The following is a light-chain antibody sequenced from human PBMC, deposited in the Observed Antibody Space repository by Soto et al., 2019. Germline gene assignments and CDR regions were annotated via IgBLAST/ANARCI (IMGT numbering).Light chain of an antibody. V-gene: IGLV2-8*01. J-gene: IGLJ3*02. CDR2: EVS. CDR1: SSDVGGYNY. Sequence: QSALTQPPSASGSPGQSVTISCTGTSSDVGGYNYVSWYQQHPGKAPKAIIYEVSKRPSGVPDRFSGSKSGSTASLTVSGLQAEDEADYYCSSYTNSDTWVFGGGTKLTVL. CDR3: SSYTNSDTWV.